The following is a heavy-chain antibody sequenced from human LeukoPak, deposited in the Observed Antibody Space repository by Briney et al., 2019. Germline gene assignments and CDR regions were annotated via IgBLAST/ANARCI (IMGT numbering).Heavy chain of an antibody. CDR1: GGTFSSYA. CDR3: ARDARFLEWLYGMDV. Sequence: GASVKVSCKASGGTFSSYAISWVRQAPGQGLEWMGGIIPIFGTANYAQKFQGRVTITADESTSTAYMELSSLRSEDTAVYYRARDARFLEWLYGMDVWGQGTTVTVSS. J-gene: IGHJ6*02. D-gene: IGHD3-3*01. V-gene: IGHV1-69*13. CDR2: IIPIFGTA.